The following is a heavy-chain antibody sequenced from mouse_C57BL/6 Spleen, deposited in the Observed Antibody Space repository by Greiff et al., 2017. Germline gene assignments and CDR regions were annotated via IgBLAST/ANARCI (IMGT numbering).Heavy chain of an antibody. Sequence: VKLQESGPELVRPGASVKISCKAPGYTFTSHWMQWVRQRPGQGLEWIGEIVPGSGSTYYNEKFKGKATLTVDTSSSTAYMQLSSLTSEDSAVYFCARGALGDITTVVANDWYFDVWGTGTTVTVSS. CDR3: ARGALGDITTVVANDWYFDV. J-gene: IGHJ1*03. D-gene: IGHD1-1*01. V-gene: IGHV1-56*01. CDR1: GYTFTSHW. CDR2: IVPGSGST.